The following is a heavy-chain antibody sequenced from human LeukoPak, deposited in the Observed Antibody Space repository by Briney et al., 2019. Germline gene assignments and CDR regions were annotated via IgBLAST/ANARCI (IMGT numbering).Heavy chain of an antibody. D-gene: IGHD5-12*01. J-gene: IGHJ4*02. CDR3: TTDFLDIVATTKDY. V-gene: IGHV3-15*01. CDR1: GFTFSNAW. CDR2: IKSKTDGGTT. Sequence: GGSLRLSCAASGFTFSNAWMSWVRQAPGKGLEWVGRIKSKTDGGTTDYAAPVKGRFTISRDDSKNTLYLQMNSLKTEDTAVYYCTTDFLDIVATTKDYWGQGTLVTVTS.